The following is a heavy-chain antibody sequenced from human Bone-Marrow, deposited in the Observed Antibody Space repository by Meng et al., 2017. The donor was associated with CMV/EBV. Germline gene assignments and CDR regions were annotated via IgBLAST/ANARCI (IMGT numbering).Heavy chain of an antibody. Sequence: SQTLSLTCGVYGGSFSDYYWSWIRQPPGKGLEWIGEINRSGSSSYNPSLKSRVTISIDTSKNQFSLKVNSVTAAETAIYYCARESFSVAGSLYYGMDVWGQGTTVT. V-gene: IGHV4-34*01. CDR3: ARESFSVAGSLYYGMDV. D-gene: IGHD6-19*01. J-gene: IGHJ6*02. CDR2: INRSGSS. CDR1: GGSFSDYY.